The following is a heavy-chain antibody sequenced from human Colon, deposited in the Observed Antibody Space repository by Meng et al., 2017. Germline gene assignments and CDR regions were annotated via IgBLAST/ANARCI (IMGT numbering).Heavy chain of an antibody. CDR1: GGSISSGDYY. CDR3: ARYFYDSRGVTWFDP. CDR2: FYFSGNT. D-gene: IGHD3-22*01. V-gene: IGHV4-31*03. J-gene: IGHJ5*02. Sequence: GQLQESGPGLVKPSQTLSLTCTFSGGSISSGDYYWSWSRQHPGKGLEWIGYFYFSGNTYYNPSLKSRVSISVDTSKNRFSLNLSSVTAADTAVYYCARYFYDSRGVTWFDPWGQGTLVTVSS.